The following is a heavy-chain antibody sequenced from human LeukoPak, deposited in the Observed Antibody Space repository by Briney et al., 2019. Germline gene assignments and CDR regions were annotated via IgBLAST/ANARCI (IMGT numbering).Heavy chain of an antibody. V-gene: IGHV1-46*01. CDR1: GYSFPSYF. J-gene: IGHJ4*02. Sequence: ASVKVSCTASGYSFPSYFMHWVRQAPGQGLEWMGIIDPTGGSTTYAQKFQGRVTMTRDTSTSTVYMELSSLRSDDTAVYYCARTAARRFDYWGQGTLVTVSS. D-gene: IGHD6-6*01. CDR2: IDPTGGST. CDR3: ARTAARRFDY.